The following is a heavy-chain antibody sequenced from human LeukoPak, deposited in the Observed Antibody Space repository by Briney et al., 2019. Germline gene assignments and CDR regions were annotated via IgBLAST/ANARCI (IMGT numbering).Heavy chain of an antibody. CDR2: IIPIFGTA. J-gene: IGHJ6*03. Sequence: VASVKVSCKASGGTFSSYAISWVRQAPGQGLEWMGGIIPIFGTANYAQKFQGRVTITTDESTSTAYMELSSLRSEDTAVYYCARVPVPAATSYCYMDVWGKGTTVTVSS. D-gene: IGHD2-2*01. V-gene: IGHV1-69*05. CDR1: GGTFSSYA. CDR3: ARVPVPAATSYCYMDV.